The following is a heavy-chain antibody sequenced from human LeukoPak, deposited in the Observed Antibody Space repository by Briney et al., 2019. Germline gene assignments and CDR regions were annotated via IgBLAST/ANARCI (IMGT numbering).Heavy chain of an antibody. CDR2: IYTSGST. CDR1: GGSISSYY. D-gene: IGHD1-7*01. V-gene: IGHV4-4*09. J-gene: IGHJ4*02. CDR3: ARHSLELLGQQLGDDPGEIDY. Sequence: SETLSLTCTVSGGSISSYYWSWIRQPPGKGLELIGYIYTSGSTNYNPSLKSRVTISVDTSKNQFSLKLSSVTAADTAVYYCARHSLELLGQQLGDDPGEIDYWGQGTLVTVSS.